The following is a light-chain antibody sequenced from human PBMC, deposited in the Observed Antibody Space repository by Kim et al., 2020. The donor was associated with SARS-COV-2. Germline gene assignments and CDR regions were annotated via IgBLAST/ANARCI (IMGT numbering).Light chain of an antibody. CDR1: KSDIGNNDR. CDR3: CACTESRTLI. CDR2: DVI. Sequence: QSALTQPASVSGSPGQSITISCLGTKSDIGNNDRVSWYQHHPGKAPQLVLYDVIKWPSGISTRFSGSKSGNTASLTISGLHIEDEATYYCCACTESRTLIFGGGTQLTVL. J-gene: IGLJ2*01. V-gene: IGLV2-23*02.